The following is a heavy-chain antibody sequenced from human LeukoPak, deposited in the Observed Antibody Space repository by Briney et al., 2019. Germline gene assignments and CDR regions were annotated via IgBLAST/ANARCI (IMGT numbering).Heavy chain of an antibody. Sequence: PSETLSLTCTVSGCSISSYYWSWIRQPPGKGLEWVGYIYYSGSTNYNPSLKSRVTISVGTSKNQFSLKLSSVTAADTAVYYCARENCSGGTCYYDYWGQGTLVTVSS. CDR3: ARENCSGGTCYYDY. V-gene: IGHV4-59*01. CDR1: GCSISSYY. J-gene: IGHJ4*02. CDR2: IYYSGST. D-gene: IGHD2-15*01.